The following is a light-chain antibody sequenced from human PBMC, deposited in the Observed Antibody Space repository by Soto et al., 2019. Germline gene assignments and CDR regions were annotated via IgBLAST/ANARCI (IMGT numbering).Light chain of an antibody. V-gene: IGLV2-14*01. CDR3: SSYTSSSTLVV. CDR1: SSDVGGYNY. J-gene: IGLJ1*01. CDR2: DVS. Sequence: QSALTQPASVSGSPVPSITLSCTGASSDVGGYNYVSWYQQHPGKSPKLMIYDVSNRPSGVSNRFSGSKSGNTASLTISGLQAEDEADYYCSSYTSSSTLVVFGTGTKVTVL.